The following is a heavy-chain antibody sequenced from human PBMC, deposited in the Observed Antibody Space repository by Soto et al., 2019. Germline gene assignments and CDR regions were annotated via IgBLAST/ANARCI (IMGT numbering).Heavy chain of an antibody. CDR3: ARGFCVTASGIRGVTYPLDY. J-gene: IGHJ4*02. CDR1: GGSFSGYS. V-gene: IGHV4-34*01. D-gene: IGHD2-8*02. Sequence: PSETLSLTSAVFGGSFSGYSWTWIRQSPKKGLEWIGEISHTGITNYNPSLKSRVTISVDTSKNHFSMMLRSVTAADTAVYYCARGFCVTASGIRGVTYPLDYWGQGTLVTVSS. CDR2: ISHTGIT.